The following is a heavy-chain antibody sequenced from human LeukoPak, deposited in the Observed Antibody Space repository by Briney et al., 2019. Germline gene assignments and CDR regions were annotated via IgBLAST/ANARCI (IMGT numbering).Heavy chain of an antibody. J-gene: IGHJ3*02. CDR2: IYHSGST. CDR3: ASSQWLAPGAFDI. D-gene: IGHD6-19*01. Sequence: PSQTLSLTCAVSGGSISSDTYSWSWIRQPPGKGLEWIGYIYHSGSTYYNPSLKSRVTMSVDTSKNQFSLKLSSVTAADTAVYYCASSQWLAPGAFDIWGQGTMVTVSS. CDR1: GGSISSDTYS. V-gene: IGHV4-30-2*01.